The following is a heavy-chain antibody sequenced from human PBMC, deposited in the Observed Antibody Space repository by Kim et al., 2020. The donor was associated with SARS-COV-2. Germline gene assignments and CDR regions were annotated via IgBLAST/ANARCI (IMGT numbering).Heavy chain of an antibody. CDR2: LYSGGST. CDR1: GFSVSTNY. CDR3: SRDRPNNWFDP. V-gene: IGHV3-66*01. Sequence: GGSLRLSCAASGFSVSTNYMTWVRQAPGKGLEWVSVLYSGGSTYYAESVQGRFTISRDNSKNTLYLQMNSLRADDTAVYYCSRDRPNNWFDPWGQGAMVTVSS. J-gene: IGHJ5*02.